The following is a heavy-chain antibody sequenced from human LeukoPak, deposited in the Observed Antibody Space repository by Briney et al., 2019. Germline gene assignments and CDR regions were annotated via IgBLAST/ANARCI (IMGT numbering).Heavy chain of an antibody. CDR3: AKEAVYVSTLTTTRGPPYEY. D-gene: IGHD2-8*01. CDR2: VSGSGGST. Sequence: PGGSLRLSCAASGFTFSSYAMSWVRQAPGKGLEWVSVVSGSGGSTSYVDSVKGRFTISRDNSKNTLYLQMNSLRVEDTAVYYCAKEAVYVSTLTTTRGPPYEYWGQGTLVTVSS. V-gene: IGHV3-23*01. CDR1: GFTFSSYA. J-gene: IGHJ4*02.